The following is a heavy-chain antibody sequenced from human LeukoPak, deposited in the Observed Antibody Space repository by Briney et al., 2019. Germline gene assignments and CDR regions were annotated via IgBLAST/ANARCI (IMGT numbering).Heavy chain of an antibody. CDR2: IYPGDSES. J-gene: IGHJ5*01. V-gene: IGHV5-51*01. CDR3: ARHQMNYDLWSGYYRGFDS. D-gene: IGHD3-3*01. CDR1: EYSFTSHW. Sequence: GESLKISCKGFEYSFTSHWIGWVRQKPGKGLEWMATIYPGDSESRYNPSFQGQVTISADKSINTAYLQWRSLKASDTAMYYCARHQMNYDLWSGYYRGFDSWGQGTLVTVSS.